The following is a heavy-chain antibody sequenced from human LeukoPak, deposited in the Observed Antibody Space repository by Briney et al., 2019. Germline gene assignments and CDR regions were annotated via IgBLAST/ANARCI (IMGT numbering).Heavy chain of an antibody. Sequence: GGSLRLSCEASGFTFSGSDIHWVRQASGKGLEWVGRITTKASNYATAYGASVKGWFTISRDDSENTAYLQMNSLKTEDTAVYYCTTYRSGHYWGQGTLVTVSS. D-gene: IGHD6-19*01. CDR3: TTYRSGHY. V-gene: IGHV3-73*01. J-gene: IGHJ4*02. CDR1: GFTFSGSD. CDR2: ITTKASNYAT.